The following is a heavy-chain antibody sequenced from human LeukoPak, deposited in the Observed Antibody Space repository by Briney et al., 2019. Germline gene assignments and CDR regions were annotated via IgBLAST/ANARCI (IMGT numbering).Heavy chain of an antibody. CDR2: IYYSGST. CDR3: ARMVAWFGPPIKFYYYYYYMDV. D-gene: IGHD3-10*01. Sequence: SETLSLTCTVSGGSISSGSYYWGWIRQPPGKGLEWIGSIYYSGSTYYNPSLKSRVTISVDTSRNQFSLKLSSVTAADTAVYYCARMVAWFGPPIKFYYYYYYMDVWGKGTTVTVSS. CDR1: GGSISSGSYY. J-gene: IGHJ6*03. V-gene: IGHV4-39*07.